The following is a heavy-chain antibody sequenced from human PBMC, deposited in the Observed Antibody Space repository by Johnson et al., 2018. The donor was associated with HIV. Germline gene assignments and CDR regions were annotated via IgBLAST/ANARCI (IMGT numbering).Heavy chain of an antibody. V-gene: IGHV3-43D*04. CDR3: AKDRTGAYSGSYYVIGDAFDI. D-gene: IGHD1-26*01. Sequence: EVQLVESGGGLVKPGGSLRLSCAASGFTFDDYAMHWVRQAPGKGLEWVSLISWNGGSTGYADSVKGRFTISRDTAKNSLYLQMNSLRAEDTAVYYCAKDRTGAYSGSYYVIGDAFDIWGQGTMVTVSS. J-gene: IGHJ3*02. CDR2: ISWNGGST. CDR1: GFTFDDYA.